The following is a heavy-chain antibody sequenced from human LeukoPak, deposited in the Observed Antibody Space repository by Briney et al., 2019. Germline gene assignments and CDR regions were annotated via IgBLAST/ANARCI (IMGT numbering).Heavy chain of an antibody. V-gene: IGHV3-7*02. J-gene: IGHJ4*02. Sequence: PGGSLRLSCAASGFTFSIYWMSWVRQAPGKGLEWVANINQDGGDKYYVNSVKGRFTISRDSAKNSLYLQINSLRAEDTAVYYCATNNYCRFDYWGQGTLVTVSS. CDR2: INQDGGDK. D-gene: IGHD3-10*01. CDR1: GFTFSIYW. CDR3: ATNNYCRFDY.